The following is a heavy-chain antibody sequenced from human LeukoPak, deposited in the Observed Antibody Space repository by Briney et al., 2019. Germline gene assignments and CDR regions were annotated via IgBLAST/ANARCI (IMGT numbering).Heavy chain of an antibody. Sequence: ASVKVSCKASGGTFSSYAISWVRQAPGQGLEWMGRIIPILGIANYAQKFQGRVTITADKSTSTAYMELSRLRSDDTAVYYCARNDQDYYGMDVWGQGTTVTVSS. CDR2: IIPILGIA. CDR1: GGTFSSYA. V-gene: IGHV1-69*04. CDR3: ARNDQDYYGMDV. J-gene: IGHJ6*02. D-gene: IGHD1-1*01.